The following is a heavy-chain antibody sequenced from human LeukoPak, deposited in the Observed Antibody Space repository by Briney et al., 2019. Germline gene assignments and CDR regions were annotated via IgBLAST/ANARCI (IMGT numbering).Heavy chain of an antibody. D-gene: IGHD2/OR15-2a*01. V-gene: IGHV3-33*01. J-gene: IGHJ4*02. CDR3: VRDLGTSIFYFDY. CDR2: IWYDGSKK. Sequence: GGSLRLSCVVSGFSFSSYGMHWVRQAPGKGLEWVAVIWYDGSKKYYEDSVKGRFTISRDDSENTLYLYMNSLRAEDTAVYYCVRDLGTSIFYFDYWGQGSLVTVSS. CDR1: GFSFSSYG.